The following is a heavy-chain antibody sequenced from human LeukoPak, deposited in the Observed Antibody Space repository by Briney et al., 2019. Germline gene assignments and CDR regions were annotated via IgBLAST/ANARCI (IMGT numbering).Heavy chain of an antibody. CDR3: ARGGGYCSSWYGGYFDY. CDR2: INHSGST. CDR1: GGSFSGYY. V-gene: IGHV4-34*01. D-gene: IGHD6-13*01. J-gene: IGHJ4*02. Sequence: SETLSLTCAVYGGSFSGYYWSWIRQPPGKGLEWIGEINHSGSTNYNPSLKSRVTISVDTSKNQFSLTLSSVTAADTAVYYCARGGGYCSSWYGGYFDYWGQGTLVTVSS.